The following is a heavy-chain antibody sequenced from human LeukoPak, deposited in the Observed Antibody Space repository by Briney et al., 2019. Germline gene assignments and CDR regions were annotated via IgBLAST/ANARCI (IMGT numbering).Heavy chain of an antibody. CDR1: GGSFSGYY. CDR2: INHSGST. CDR3: ARDRIVGATWYYFDY. D-gene: IGHD1-26*01. J-gene: IGHJ4*02. V-gene: IGHV4-34*01. Sequence: PSETLSLTCAVYGGSFSGYYWSWIRQPPGKGLEWIGEINHSGSTNYNPSLKSRVTISVDTSKNQFSLKLSSVTAADTAVYYCARDRIVGATWYYFDYWGQGTLVTVSS.